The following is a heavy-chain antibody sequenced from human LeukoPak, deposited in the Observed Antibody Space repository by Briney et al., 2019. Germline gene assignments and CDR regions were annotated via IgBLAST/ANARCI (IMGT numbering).Heavy chain of an antibody. Sequence: GGSLRLSCAASGFTFSGYSMSWVRQAPGKGLEWVSSISSSSSYIYYADSVKGRFTISRDNAKNSLYLQMNSLRAEDTAVYYCARDTGVRYFDWLPLDYWGQGTLVTVSS. D-gene: IGHD3-9*01. CDR3: ARDTGVRYFDWLPLDY. CDR1: GFTFSGYS. J-gene: IGHJ4*02. V-gene: IGHV3-21*01. CDR2: ISSSSSYI.